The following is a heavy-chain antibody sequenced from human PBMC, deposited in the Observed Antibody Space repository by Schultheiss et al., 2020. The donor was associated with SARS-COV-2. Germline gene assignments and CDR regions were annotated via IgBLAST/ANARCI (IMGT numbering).Heavy chain of an antibody. Sequence: SETLSLTCVVSGGSISRGGNSWSWIRQPPGKGLEWIGYIYYSGTTNYKPSLKSRVTISIDTSKNQFSLKLSSVTAADTAVYYCARDLRSIVVVPAANWFDPWGQGTLVTVSS. D-gene: IGHD2-2*01. J-gene: IGHJ5*02. CDR2: IYYSGTT. CDR1: GGSISRGGNS. V-gene: IGHV4-61*08. CDR3: ARDLRSIVVVPAANWFDP.